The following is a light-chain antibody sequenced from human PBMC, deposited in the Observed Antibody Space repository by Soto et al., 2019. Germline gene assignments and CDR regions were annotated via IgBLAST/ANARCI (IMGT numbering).Light chain of an antibody. V-gene: IGKV3-11*01. CDR1: QSVSSY. J-gene: IGKJ5*01. CDR3: QQRSNWPIT. CDR2: DAS. Sequence: EIVLPQSPATLSLSPGERSPLSCRASQSVSSYLAWYQQKPGQAPRLLIYDASNRATGIPARFSGGGSGTDFTLTISSLEPEDFAVYYCQQRSNWPITFGQGTRLEIK.